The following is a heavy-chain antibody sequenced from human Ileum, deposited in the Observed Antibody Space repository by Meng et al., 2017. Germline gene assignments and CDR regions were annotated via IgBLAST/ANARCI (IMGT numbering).Heavy chain of an antibody. D-gene: IGHD6-6*01. J-gene: IGHJ4*02. Sequence: QVRLQESGPRLVRPSETLSLACTVSGGSVSSGSYYWSWIRHPPGKGLEWIGHIYYSGSTNYNPSLKSRVTISVDMSKNQFSLKLNSVTAADTAIYFCARSSTSPASYFFDYWGQGTLVTVSS. CDR1: GGSVSSGSYY. V-gene: IGHV4-61*01. CDR2: IYYSGST. CDR3: ARSSTSPASYFFDY.